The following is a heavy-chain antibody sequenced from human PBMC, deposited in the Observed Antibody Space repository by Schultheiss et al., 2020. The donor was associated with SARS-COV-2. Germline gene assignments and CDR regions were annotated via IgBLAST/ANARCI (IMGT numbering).Heavy chain of an antibody. CDR2: IYTSGST. Sequence: SETLSLTCTVSGGSISSYYWSWIRQPAGKGLEWIGRIYTSGSTNYNPSLKSRVTMSVDTSKDQFSLKLSSVTAADTAVYYCARDELIAAAGVRYFDYWGQGTVVTVSS. CDR1: GGSISSYY. D-gene: IGHD6-13*01. CDR3: ARDELIAAAGVRYFDY. V-gene: IGHV4-4*07. J-gene: IGHJ4*02.